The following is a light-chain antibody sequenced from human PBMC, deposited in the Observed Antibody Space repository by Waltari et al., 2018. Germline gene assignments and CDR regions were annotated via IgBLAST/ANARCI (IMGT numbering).Light chain of an antibody. V-gene: IGKV4-1*01. J-gene: IGKJ1*01. CDR2: WAS. Sequence: DIVMTQSPDSLAVSLGERATISCKSSQSLLYNSNDKNYLAWYQQKPGQPPKLLIYWASTRHSGVPYRFSGSGSATDFTLTISSLQAEDVAVYYCQQYYSRRTFGQGTKVEIK. CDR3: QQYYSRRT. CDR1: QSLLYNSNDKNY.